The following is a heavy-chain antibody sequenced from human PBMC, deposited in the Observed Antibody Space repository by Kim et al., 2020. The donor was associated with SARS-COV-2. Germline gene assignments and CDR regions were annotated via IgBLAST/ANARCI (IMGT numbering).Heavy chain of an antibody. V-gene: IGHV1-3*01. CDR2: INAGNGNT. D-gene: IGHD3-10*01. CDR3: ARGGTPLWFGELSRFDP. CDR1: GYTFTSYA. Sequence: ASVKVSCKASGYTFTSYAMHWVRQAPGQRLEWMGWINAGNGNTKYSQKFQGRVTITRDTSASTAYMELSSLRSEDTAVYYCARGGTPLWFGELSRFDPWGQGTLVTVSS. J-gene: IGHJ5*02.